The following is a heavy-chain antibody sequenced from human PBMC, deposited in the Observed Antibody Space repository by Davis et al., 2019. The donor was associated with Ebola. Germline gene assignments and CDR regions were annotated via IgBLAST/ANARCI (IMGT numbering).Heavy chain of an antibody. CDR2: ISYDGRYK. J-gene: IGHJ6*03. V-gene: IGHV3-30*04. Sequence: GESLKISCAASGFTFSSYAMHWVRQAPGKGLEWVAVISYDGRYKYYADSVKGRFTISRDNSKNTLYLQMNSLRAEDTAVYYCAREFADTAMGYYYYMDVWGKGTTVTVSS. CDR3: AREFADTAMGYYYYMDV. D-gene: IGHD5-18*01. CDR1: GFTFSSYA.